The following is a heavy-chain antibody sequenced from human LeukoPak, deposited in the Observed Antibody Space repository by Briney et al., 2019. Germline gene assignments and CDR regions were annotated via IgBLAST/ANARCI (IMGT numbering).Heavy chain of an antibody. CDR1: GYTLSWFG. D-gene: IGHD2-8*01. CDR3: ARDCSNGVCYPRDY. J-gene: IGHJ4*02. CDR2: ITTYNGDK. Sequence: ASVKVSCRASGYTLSWFGISWVRQAPGQGLEWVGWITTYNGDKKYAERFQGRVTMTTDTSTSTYYMELRNLRTDDTATYYCARDCSNGVCYPRDYWGQGTLVSV. V-gene: IGHV1-18*01.